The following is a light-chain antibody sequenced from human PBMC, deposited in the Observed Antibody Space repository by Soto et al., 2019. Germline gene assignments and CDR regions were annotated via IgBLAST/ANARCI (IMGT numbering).Light chain of an antibody. J-gene: IGLJ7*01. Sequence: QSVLTQPPSASGTPGQRVTISCSGSSSNIGSNTVNWYQQLPGTAPKLLIYATNQRPSGVPDRFSGSKSGTSASLAISGLQSEDEADYYCAPWDDSLNGPVFGGGTQLTV. CDR2: ATN. V-gene: IGLV1-44*01. CDR3: APWDDSLNGPV. CDR1: SSNIGSNT.